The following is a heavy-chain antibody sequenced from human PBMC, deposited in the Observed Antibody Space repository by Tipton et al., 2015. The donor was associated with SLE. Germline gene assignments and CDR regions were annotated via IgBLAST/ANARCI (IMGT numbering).Heavy chain of an antibody. CDR2: IYYSGST. CDR1: GGSISSYY. V-gene: IGHV4-59*01. CDR3: ARDGHRGDYVHY. J-gene: IGHJ4*02. D-gene: IGHD2-21*01. Sequence: GLVKPSETLSLTCTVSGGSISSYYWSWIRQPPGKGLEWIGYIYYSGSTNYNPSLKSRVTISVDTSKNQFSLKLSSVTAADTAVYYCARDGHRGDYVHYWGQGTLVPVSS.